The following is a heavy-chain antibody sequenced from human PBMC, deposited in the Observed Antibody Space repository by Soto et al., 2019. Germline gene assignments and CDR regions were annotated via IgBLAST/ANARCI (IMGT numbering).Heavy chain of an antibody. CDR2: ISSSSSYI. CDR3: ARSAVVVVAANYYYYMDV. J-gene: IGHJ6*03. V-gene: IGHV3-21*01. CDR1: GFTFGSYA. D-gene: IGHD2-15*01. Sequence: GGSLRLSCAASGFTFGSYAMSWVRQAPGKGLEWVSSISSSSSYIYYADSVKGRFTISRDNAKNSLYLQMNSLRAEDTAVYYCARSAVVVVAANYYYYMDVWGKGTTVTVSS.